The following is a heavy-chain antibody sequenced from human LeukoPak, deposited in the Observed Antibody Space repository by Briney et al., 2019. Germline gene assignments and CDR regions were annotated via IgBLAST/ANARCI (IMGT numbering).Heavy chain of an antibody. CDR3: ARAGRITMVRGVIIKVPYYYYYMDV. Sequence: ASVKVSCKASGYTFTSYDIKWVRQATGQGLEWMGWMNPNSGNTGYAQKFQGRVTMTRNTSISTAYMELSSLRSEDTAVYYCARAGRITMVRGVIIKVPYYYYYMDVWGKETTVTVSS. CDR2: MNPNSGNT. J-gene: IGHJ6*03. CDR1: GYTFTSYD. D-gene: IGHD3-10*01. V-gene: IGHV1-8*02.